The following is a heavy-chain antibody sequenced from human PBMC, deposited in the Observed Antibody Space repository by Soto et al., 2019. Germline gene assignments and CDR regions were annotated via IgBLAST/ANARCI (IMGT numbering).Heavy chain of an antibody. CDR3: ARDSSGYYLFDY. J-gene: IGHJ4*02. CDR2: IYYSGST. D-gene: IGHD3-22*01. CDR1: GGSISSGGYY. Sequence: SETLSLTCTVSGGSISSGGYYWSWIRQLPGKGLEWIGYIYYSGSTYYNPSLKSRVTTSVDTSKNQFSLKLSSVTAADTAVYYCARDSSGYYLFDYWGQGTLVTVS. V-gene: IGHV4-31*03.